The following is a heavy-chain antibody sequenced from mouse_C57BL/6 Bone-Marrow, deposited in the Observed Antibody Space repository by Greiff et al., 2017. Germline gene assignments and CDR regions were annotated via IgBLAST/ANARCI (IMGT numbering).Heavy chain of an antibody. CDR3: ARMGWSFDY. CDR2: IHPSDSYT. CDR1: GYTFTSYW. Sequence: QVQLQQPGAELVKPGASVKLSCKASGYTFTSYWMQWVKQRPGQGLEWIGEIHPSDSYTNYNQKFKGKATLTVDKSSSTAYMQLSSLTSEDSAVYYCARMGWSFDYWGRGTTTTVSS. V-gene: IGHV1-50*01. D-gene: IGHD3-3*01. J-gene: IGHJ2*01.